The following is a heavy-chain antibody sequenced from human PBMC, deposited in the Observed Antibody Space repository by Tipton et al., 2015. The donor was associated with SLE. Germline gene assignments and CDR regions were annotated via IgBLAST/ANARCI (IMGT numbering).Heavy chain of an antibody. V-gene: IGHV4-59*11. Sequence: TLSLTCTVSGDSLSGHYWSWIRQPPGKGLEWIAYIYYSGSTSYNHSLESRVTILVDTSKNQFSLKLNSVTAADTAVYYCARRRGSSWYEDYFDYWGQGKLVTVSS. CDR2: IYYSGST. CDR3: ARRRGSSWYEDYFDY. J-gene: IGHJ4*02. CDR1: GDSLSGHY. D-gene: IGHD6-13*01.